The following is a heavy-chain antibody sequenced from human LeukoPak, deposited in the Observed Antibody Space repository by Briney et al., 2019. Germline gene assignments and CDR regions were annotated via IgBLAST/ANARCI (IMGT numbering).Heavy chain of an antibody. D-gene: IGHD3-22*01. Sequence: GGSLRLSCAASGFTFSSYAMSWVRQAPGKGLEWVSAISGSGGSTHYADSVKGRFTISRDNSKNTLYLQMNSLRAEDTAVYYCAKDRDSYYYDSSGYSPERGYFDYWGQGTLVTVSS. CDR1: GFTFSSYA. CDR3: AKDRDSYYYDSSGYSPERGYFDY. V-gene: IGHV3-23*01. J-gene: IGHJ4*02. CDR2: ISGSGGST.